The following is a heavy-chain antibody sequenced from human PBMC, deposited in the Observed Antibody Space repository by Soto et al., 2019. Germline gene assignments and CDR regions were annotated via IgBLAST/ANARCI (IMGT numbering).Heavy chain of an antibody. V-gene: IGHV5-10-1*01. D-gene: IGHD6-13*01. CDR3: ASPVAAAEYYYGMDV. CDR2: IDPSDSYT. CDR1: GYSFTSYW. Sequence: ESLKISCKGSGYSFTSYWINWVRQMPGKGLEWMGRIDPSDSYTNYSPSFQGHVTISADKSISTAYLQWSSLKASDTAMYYCASPVAAAEYYYGMDVWGQGTTVTVSS. J-gene: IGHJ6*02.